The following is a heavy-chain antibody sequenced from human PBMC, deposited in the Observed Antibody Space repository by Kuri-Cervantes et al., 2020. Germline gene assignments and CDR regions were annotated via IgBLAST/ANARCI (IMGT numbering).Heavy chain of an antibody. J-gene: IGHJ6*03. D-gene: IGHD3-10*01. CDR3: AREPSYGVQGFGYMDV. V-gene: IGHV1-18*01. CDR1: GYSFTSYG. Sequence: ASVKVSCKASGYSFTSYGISWVRQAPGQGLEWMGWISVYTGYTNYAQKFQGRVTMTTDTSTSTAYMELRSLRSEDTAVYYCAREPSYGVQGFGYMDVWGKGTTVTVSS. CDR2: ISVYTGYT.